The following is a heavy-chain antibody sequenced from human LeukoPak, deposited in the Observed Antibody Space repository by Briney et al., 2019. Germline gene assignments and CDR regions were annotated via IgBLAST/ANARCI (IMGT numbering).Heavy chain of an antibody. D-gene: IGHD3-10*01. CDR1: GFTFSSYG. V-gene: IGHV3-23*01. Sequence: PGGSLRLSCAASGFTFSSYGMRWVRQAPGKGLQWVSAISGSASSTYYADSVKGRFTISRDNAKNSLYLQMNSLRAEDTAVYYCARDSLVMGSWDYWGQGTLVTVSS. CDR3: ARDSLVMGSWDY. CDR2: ISGSASST. J-gene: IGHJ4*02.